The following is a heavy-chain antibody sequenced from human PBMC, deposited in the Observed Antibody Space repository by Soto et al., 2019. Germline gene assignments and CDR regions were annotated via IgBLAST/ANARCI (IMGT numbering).Heavy chain of an antibody. CDR1: GGSISSYY. D-gene: IGHD6-6*01. J-gene: IGHJ6*02. V-gene: IGHV4-59*01. CDR3: ASARDYYYGMDV. CDR2: IYYSGST. Sequence: QVQLQESGPGLVKPSETLSLTRTVSGGSISSYYWSWIRQPPGKGLEWIGYIYYSGSTNYNPSLKSRVTISVDTSKNQFSLKLSSVTAADTAVYYCASARDYYYGMDVWGQGTTVTVSS.